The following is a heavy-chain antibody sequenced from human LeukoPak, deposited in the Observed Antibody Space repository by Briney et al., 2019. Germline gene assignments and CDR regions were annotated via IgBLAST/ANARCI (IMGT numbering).Heavy chain of an antibody. V-gene: IGHV4-4*07. D-gene: IGHD3-9*01. CDR1: GGSISSYY. CDR2: IYTSGCT. J-gene: IGHJ5*02. Sequence: SETLSLTCTVSGGSISSYYWSWIRLPAGKGLEWIGRIYTSGCTNYNPSLKSRVTMSVDTSKNQFSLKLSSVTAADTAVYYCARDWESLTGYFSVNWFDPWGQGTLVTVSS. CDR3: ARDWESLTGYFSVNWFDP.